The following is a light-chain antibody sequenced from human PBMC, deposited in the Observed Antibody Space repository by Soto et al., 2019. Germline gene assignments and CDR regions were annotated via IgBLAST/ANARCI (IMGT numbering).Light chain of an antibody. J-gene: IGKJ2*01. CDR2: GAS. Sequence: ESVLTQSPGPLPLSPGARATLSFRSSQSVASRNLASYQQRSGQAPRLLIYGASSRATGIADRFSGSGSGTDFTLTISRLEPEDSAVYYCHYYAALPPSTFGQGTKVEIK. V-gene: IGKV3-20*01. CDR3: HYYAALPPST. CDR1: QSVASRN.